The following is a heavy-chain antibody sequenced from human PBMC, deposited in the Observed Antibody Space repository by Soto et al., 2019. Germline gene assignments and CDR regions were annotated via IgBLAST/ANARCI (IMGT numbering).Heavy chain of an antibody. V-gene: IGHV4-61*08. Sequence: SETLSLTCTVSGGSISSGGYYWSWIRQHPGKGLEWIGYIYYSGSTYYNPSLKSRVTISVDTSKNQFSLKLSSVTAADTAVYYCARGTTYYDFWSGSTPEYWGQGTLVTVSS. J-gene: IGHJ4*02. CDR1: GGSISSGGYY. CDR3: ARGTTYYDFWSGSTPEY. CDR2: IYYSGST. D-gene: IGHD3-3*01.